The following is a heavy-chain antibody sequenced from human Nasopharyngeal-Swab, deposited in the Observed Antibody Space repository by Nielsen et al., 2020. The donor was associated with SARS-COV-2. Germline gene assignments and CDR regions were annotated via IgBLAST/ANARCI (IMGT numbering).Heavy chain of an antibody. D-gene: IGHD5-12*01. CDR2: ISSSSSYI. V-gene: IGHV3-21*01. Sequence: GGTLRLSCAASGFTFSSYSMNWVRQAPGKGLEWVSSISSSSSYIYYADSVKGRFTISRDNAKNSLYPQMNSLRAEDTAVYYCARASGYDFGYYYGMDVWGQGTTVTVSS. CDR3: ARASGYDFGYYYGMDV. J-gene: IGHJ6*02. CDR1: GFTFSSYS.